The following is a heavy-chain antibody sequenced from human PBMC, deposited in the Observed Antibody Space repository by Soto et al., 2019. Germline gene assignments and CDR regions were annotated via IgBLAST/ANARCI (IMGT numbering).Heavy chain of an antibody. Sequence: PGGSLRLSCAASGFTFSDYYMSWIRQAPGKGLEWVSYISSSSSYTNYADSVKGRFTISRDNAKNSLYLQMNSLRAEDTAVYYCARVLGGYCSGGSCYLDAFDIWCQGTMVTVSS. CDR2: ISSSSSYT. CDR3: ARVLGGYCSGGSCYLDAFDI. V-gene: IGHV3-11*06. CDR1: GFTFSDYY. J-gene: IGHJ3*02. D-gene: IGHD2-15*01.